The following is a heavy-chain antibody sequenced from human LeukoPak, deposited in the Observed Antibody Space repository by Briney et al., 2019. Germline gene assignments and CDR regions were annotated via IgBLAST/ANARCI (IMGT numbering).Heavy chain of an antibody. Sequence: SETLSLTXTVSGGSISSYYWSWLRQPAGKGLEWIGRIYTSWSTNYNPSLKSRVTMSVDTSKNQFSLKLSSVTAADTAVYYCAASRVRFSIAAAGTEAYWGQGTLVTVSS. CDR2: IYTSWST. J-gene: IGHJ4*02. CDR3: AASRVRFSIAAAGTEAY. D-gene: IGHD6-13*01. V-gene: IGHV4-4*07. CDR1: GGSISSYY.